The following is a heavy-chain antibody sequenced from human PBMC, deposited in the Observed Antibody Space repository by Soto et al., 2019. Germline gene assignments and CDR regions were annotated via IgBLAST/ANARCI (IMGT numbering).Heavy chain of an antibody. CDR1: GGSFSGYY. J-gene: IGHJ4*02. CDR2: INHSGST. V-gene: IGHV4-34*01. Sequence: QVQLQQWGAGLLKPSETLSLTCAVYGGSFSGYYWSWIRQPPGKGLEWIGEINHSGSTNYNPSLKSRVTISVDTSKNQFSLKLSSVTAADTAVYYCARRQQFNFDYWGQGTLVTVSS. D-gene: IGHD6-13*01. CDR3: ARRQQFNFDY.